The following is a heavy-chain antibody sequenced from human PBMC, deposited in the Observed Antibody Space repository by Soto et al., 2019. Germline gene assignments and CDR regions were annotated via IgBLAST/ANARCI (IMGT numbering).Heavy chain of an antibody. V-gene: IGHV4-4*07. Sequence: QVQLRESGPGLVKPSETLSLTCTVSGGSISSYYWSWIRQPAGKGLEWIGRIYTSGSTNYNPSLKSRVTMSVDTSKNQFSLKLSSVTAADTAVYYCARDQAYSNYVHYYYYGMDVWGQGTTVTVSS. J-gene: IGHJ6*02. CDR2: IYTSGST. CDR3: ARDQAYSNYVHYYYYGMDV. D-gene: IGHD4-4*01. CDR1: GGSISSYY.